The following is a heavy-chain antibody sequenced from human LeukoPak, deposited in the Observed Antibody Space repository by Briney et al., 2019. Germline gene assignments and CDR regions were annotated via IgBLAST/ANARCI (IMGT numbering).Heavy chain of an antibody. CDR3: ARDWVYKIDY. D-gene: IGHD5-24*01. Sequence: PRGSLRLSCETAGFTFSSYVMHWVRRTPGKGLVWVSRISHDGIISYADSVKGRFTISRDNAKNTLILQMNSLRVGDTAVYYCARDWVYKIDYWGRGTLVTVSS. V-gene: IGHV3-74*01. CDR2: ISHDGII. CDR1: GFTFSSYV. J-gene: IGHJ4*02.